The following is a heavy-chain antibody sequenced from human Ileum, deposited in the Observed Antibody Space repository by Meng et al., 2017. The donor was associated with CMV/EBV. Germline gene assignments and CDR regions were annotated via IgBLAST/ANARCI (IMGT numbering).Heavy chain of an antibody. V-gene: IGHV1-2*02. CDR2: INPNSGGT. D-gene: IGHD5-12*01. Sequence: YTFTGYYMHWLRQAPGQGLEWMGWINPNSGGTNYAQKFQGRVTMTRDTSISTAYMELSRLRSDDTAVYYCARDLGTNIVATINWFDPWGQGTLVTVSS. J-gene: IGHJ5*02. CDR1: YTFTGYY. CDR3: ARDLGTNIVATINWFDP.